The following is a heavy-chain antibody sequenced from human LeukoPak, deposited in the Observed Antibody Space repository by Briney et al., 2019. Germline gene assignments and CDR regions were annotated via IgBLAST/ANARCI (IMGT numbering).Heavy chain of an antibody. D-gene: IGHD2-2*01. J-gene: IGHJ1*01. CDR2: IYTSGSN. V-gene: IGHV4-61*02. CDR3: ARGRYCSSTSCYFFKAVGYFQH. CDR1: GGSISSGSYY. Sequence: SQTLSLTCTVSGGSISSGSYYWSWIRQPAGKGLEWIGRIYTSGSNNYNPSLKSRVTISVDTSKNQFSLKLSSVTAADTAVYYCARGRYCSSTSCYFFKAVGYFQHWGQGNLVTVSS.